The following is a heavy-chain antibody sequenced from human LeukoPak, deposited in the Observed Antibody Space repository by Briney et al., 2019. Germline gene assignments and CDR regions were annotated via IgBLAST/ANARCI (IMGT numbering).Heavy chain of an antibody. V-gene: IGHV3-23*01. CDR3: AKGLVPAAGKNYYYGMDV. J-gene: IGHJ6*02. CDR1: GLTFSSYA. D-gene: IGHD2-2*01. CDR2: ISGSGGST. Sequence: PGGSLRLSCAASGLTFSSYAMCWVRQAPGKGLEWVSAISGSGGSTYYADSVKGRFTISRDNSKNTLYLQMNSLRAEDTAVYYCAKGLVPAAGKNYYYGMDVWGQGTTVTVSS.